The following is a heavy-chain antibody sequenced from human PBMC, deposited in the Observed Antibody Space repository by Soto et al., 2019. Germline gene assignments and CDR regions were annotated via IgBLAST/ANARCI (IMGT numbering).Heavy chain of an antibody. CDR1: GFTFSSYG. CDR2: IWYDGSNK. Sequence: GGSLRLSCAASGFTFSSYGMHWVRQAPGKGLEWVAVIWYDGSNKYYADSVKGRFTISRDNSKNTLYLQMNSLRAEDTAVYYCARGRQSRVGYYYYGMDVWGQGTTVTVSS. J-gene: IGHJ6*02. V-gene: IGHV3-33*01. CDR3: ARGRQSRVGYYYYGMDV. D-gene: IGHD2-15*01.